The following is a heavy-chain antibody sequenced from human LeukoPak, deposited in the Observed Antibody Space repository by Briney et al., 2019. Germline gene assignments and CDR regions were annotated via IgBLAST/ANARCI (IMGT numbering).Heavy chain of an antibody. CDR2: IYQDGREK. CDR3: AGERPSSSWYDY. J-gene: IGHJ4*02. V-gene: IGHV3-7*01. D-gene: IGHD6-13*01. CDR1: GFTFSSHL. Sequence: GGSLRLSCAASGFTFSSHLMTWVRQAPGKGLEWVANIYQDGREKYYVDSVKGRFTISRDNAKNSLFLQMNSLRAKDTAVYYCAGERPSSSWYDYWGQGTLVTVSS.